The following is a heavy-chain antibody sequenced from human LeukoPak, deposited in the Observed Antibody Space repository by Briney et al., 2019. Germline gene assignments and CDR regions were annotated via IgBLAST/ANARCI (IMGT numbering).Heavy chain of an antibody. CDR2: IKSKTDGGTT. CDR1: GFTFSNAW. D-gene: IGHD2-2*01. Sequence: GGSLRLSCAASGFTFSNAWMSWVRQAPGKGLEWVGRIKSKTDGGTTDYAAPVKRRFTISRDDSKNTLYLQMNSLKTEDTAVYYCTTQLGYCSSTSCVRTPDFDYWGQGTLVTVSS. CDR3: TTQLGYCSSTSCVRTPDFDY. V-gene: IGHV3-15*01. J-gene: IGHJ4*02.